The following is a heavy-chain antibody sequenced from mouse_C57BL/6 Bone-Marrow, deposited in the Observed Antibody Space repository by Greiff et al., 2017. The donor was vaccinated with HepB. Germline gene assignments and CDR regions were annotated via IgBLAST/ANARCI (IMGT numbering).Heavy chain of an antibody. CDR1: GFTFSSYS. CDR3: ARDGCSGYVWFAY. CDR2: ISDGGSYT. Sequence: EVKLVESGGGLVKPGGSLKLSCAASGFTFSSYSMSWVRQTPEKRLEWVATISDGGSYTYYPDNVKGRFTISRDNAKNNLYLQMSHLKSEDTAMYYCARDGCSGYVWFAYWGQGTLVTVSA. V-gene: IGHV5-4*01. D-gene: IGHD3-2*02. J-gene: IGHJ3*01.